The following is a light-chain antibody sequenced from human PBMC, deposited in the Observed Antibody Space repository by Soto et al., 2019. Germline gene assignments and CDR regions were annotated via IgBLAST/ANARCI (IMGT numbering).Light chain of an antibody. J-gene: IGKJ2*01. CDR1: QSVSSSSY. V-gene: IGKV3-20*01. Sequence: EIVLTQSPGTLSLSPGERATLSCRASQSVSSSSYLAWYQQKPGQAPRLLIYGASSRATGIPDRFSGSGSATDCTLTISIREPEDLSVYYCRQYGSTPSYTFGQGTTLEIK. CDR2: GAS. CDR3: RQYGSTPSYT.